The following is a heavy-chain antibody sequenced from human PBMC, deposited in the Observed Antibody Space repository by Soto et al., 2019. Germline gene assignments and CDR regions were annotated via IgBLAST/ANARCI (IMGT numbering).Heavy chain of an antibody. D-gene: IGHD3-16*01. J-gene: IGHJ6*02. Sequence: SETLSLTCTVSGGSISCYYWSWIRQPPGKGLEWIGYIYYSGSTNYNPSLKSRVTISVDTSKNQFSLKLSSVTAADTAVYYCARGTGGSHRYYYYYGMDVWGQGTTVTVSS. CDR3: ARGTGGSHRYYYYYGMDV. V-gene: IGHV4-59*01. CDR1: GGSISCYY. CDR2: IYYSGST.